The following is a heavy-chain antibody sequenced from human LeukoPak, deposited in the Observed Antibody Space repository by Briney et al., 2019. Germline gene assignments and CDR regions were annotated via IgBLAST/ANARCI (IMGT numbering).Heavy chain of an antibody. D-gene: IGHD2-2*01. CDR1: GYSFTSYW. Sequence: AGESLKISCKGSGYSFTSYWIGWVRQMPGKGLEWMGIIYPGDSDTRYSPSFQGQVTISADKSISTAYLQWSSPKASDTAMYYCARQDCSSTSCQYYFDYWGQGTLVTVSS. CDR2: IYPGDSDT. V-gene: IGHV5-51*01. J-gene: IGHJ4*02. CDR3: ARQDCSSTSCQYYFDY.